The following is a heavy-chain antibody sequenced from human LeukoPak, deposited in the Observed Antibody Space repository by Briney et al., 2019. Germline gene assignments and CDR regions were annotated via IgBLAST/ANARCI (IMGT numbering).Heavy chain of an antibody. V-gene: IGHV3-30*03. J-gene: IGHJ1*01. CDR3: ATGRVDYGDYGVVKH. Sequence: GGSLRLSCAASGFTFSSYGMHWVRQAPGKGLEWVAVISYDGINEYYVDSVKGRFTISRDNSKNSLYLQMESLTIEDTAVYYCATGRVDYGDYGVVKHWGQGTLVTVSS. CDR2: ISYDGINE. CDR1: GFTFSSYG. D-gene: IGHD4-17*01.